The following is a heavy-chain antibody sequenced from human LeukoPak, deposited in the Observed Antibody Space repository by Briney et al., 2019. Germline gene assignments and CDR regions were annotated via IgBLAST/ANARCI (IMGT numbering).Heavy chain of an antibody. CDR3: ARDTDTVTTILDY. V-gene: IGHV3-33*01. J-gene: IGHJ4*02. CDR1: GFSFSSYG. D-gene: IGHD4-17*01. CDR2: IWYDGSKK. Sequence: GGSLRLSCAASGFSFSSYGMHWVRQAPGKGLEWVAVIWYDGSKKYYADSVKGRFIISRDNAKNTLYLQMNSLRAEDTAVYYCARDTDTVTTILDYWGQGTLVTVSS.